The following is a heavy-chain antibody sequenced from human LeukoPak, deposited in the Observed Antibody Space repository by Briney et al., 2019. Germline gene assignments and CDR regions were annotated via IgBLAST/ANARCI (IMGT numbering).Heavy chain of an antibody. J-gene: IGHJ4*02. D-gene: IGHD3-22*01. Sequence: SQTLSLTCTVSGGSISSGGYYWSWIRQPPGKGLEWIGYIYYSGSTYYNPSLKSRVTISVDTSKNQFSLKLSSVTAADTAVYYCARGSNYDDSSGYYIPDFDYWGQGTLVTVSS. CDR3: ARGSNYDDSSGYYIPDFDY. V-gene: IGHV4-30-4*08. CDR1: GGSISSGGYY. CDR2: IYYSGST.